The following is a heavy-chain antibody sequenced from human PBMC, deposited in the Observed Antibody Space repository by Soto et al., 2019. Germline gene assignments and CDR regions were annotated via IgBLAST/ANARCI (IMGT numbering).Heavy chain of an antibody. CDR3: ARTGRYYGSGSYSHNWFDP. CDR1: GGTFSSYT. CDR2: IIPILGIA. J-gene: IGHJ5*02. D-gene: IGHD3-10*01. Sequence: QVQLVQSGAEVKKPGSSVKVSCKASGGTFSSYTISWVRQAPGQGLEWMGRIIPILGIANYAPKFQGRVTMNADKTTSTAYMELSSLRSEDTAVYYCARTGRYYGSGSYSHNWFDPWGQGTLVTVSS. V-gene: IGHV1-69*02.